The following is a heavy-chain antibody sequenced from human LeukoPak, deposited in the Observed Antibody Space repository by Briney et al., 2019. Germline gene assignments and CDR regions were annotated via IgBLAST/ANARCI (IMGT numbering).Heavy chain of an antibody. CDR1: GYTFSTYT. J-gene: IGHJ4*02. V-gene: IGHV1-3*01. CDR3: AREIDRHDYNRFFDY. CDR2: INAGNGDT. D-gene: IGHD5-24*01. Sequence: ASVKVSCTASGYTFSTYTMHWVRQAPGQRFEWMGWINAGNGDTKYFQKFQGRVTITRDASASIAYMEMSSLTSEDTAIYYCAREIDRHDYNRFFDYWGQGTLVTVPS.